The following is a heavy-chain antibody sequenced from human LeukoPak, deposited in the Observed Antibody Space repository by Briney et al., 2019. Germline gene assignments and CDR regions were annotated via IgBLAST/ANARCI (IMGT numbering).Heavy chain of an antibody. CDR2: IKGDGIST. D-gene: IGHD3-3*01. CDR3: AKDHYWSIDY. Sequence: PGGALRLSCGASGFHFSSHWMDWGRHAPGQGLVWVSRIKGDGISTNYADSVKGRFTISRDIAKNTLYLQMNSLRAEDTGVYYCAKDHYWSIDYWGRGTLVTVSS. CDR1: GFHFSSHW. V-gene: IGHV3-74*01. J-gene: IGHJ4*02.